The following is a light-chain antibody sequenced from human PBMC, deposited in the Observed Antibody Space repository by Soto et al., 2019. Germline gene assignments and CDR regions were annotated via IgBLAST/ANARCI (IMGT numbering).Light chain of an antibody. V-gene: IGKV1-5*01. CDR3: QQYNTYST. CDR1: QSFSGW. J-gene: IGKJ5*01. CDR2: DAS. Sequence: DIQMTQSPSTLSASLGDTVTVTCRASQSFSGWLAWYQQKPGEAPKLLIYDASSLKSGVPARFSGSGSGTEFTLTISSLQPDDFATYYCQQYNTYSTFGQGTRLEIK.